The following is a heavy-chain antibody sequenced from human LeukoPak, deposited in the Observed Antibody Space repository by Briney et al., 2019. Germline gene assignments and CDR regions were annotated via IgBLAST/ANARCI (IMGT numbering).Heavy chain of an antibody. CDR2: IYTSGST. CDR3: ARENSGSYREFDC. V-gene: IGHV4-4*07. D-gene: IGHD1-26*01. J-gene: IGHJ4*02. Sequence: SETLSLTCTVSGGSISSYYWSWIRQPAGKGLEWIGRIYTSGSTNYNASLKSRVSMSVDTSKNQFSLKLSSVTAADTAVFYCARENSGSYREFDCWGQGTLVTVSS. CDR1: GGSISSYY.